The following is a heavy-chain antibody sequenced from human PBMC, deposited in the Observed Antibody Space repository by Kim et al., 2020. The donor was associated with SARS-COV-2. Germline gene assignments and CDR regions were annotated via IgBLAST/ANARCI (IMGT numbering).Heavy chain of an antibody. V-gene: IGHV3-9*01. J-gene: IGHJ4*02. CDR3: AKDSDYDFWSGYSGFDY. CDR2: ISWNSGSI. D-gene: IGHD3-3*01. Sequence: GGSLRLSCAASGFTFGDYAMHWVRQAPGKGLEWVSGISWNSGSIGYADSVKGRFTISRDNAKNSLYLQMNSLRAEDTALYYCAKDSDYDFWSGYSGFDYWGQGTLVTVSS. CDR1: GFTFGDYA.